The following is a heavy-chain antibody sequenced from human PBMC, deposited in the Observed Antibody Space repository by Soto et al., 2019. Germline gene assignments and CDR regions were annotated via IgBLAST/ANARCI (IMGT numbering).Heavy chain of an antibody. V-gene: IGHV3-30-3*01. J-gene: IGHJ4*02. Sequence: PGGSLRLSCAASGFTFSSYAMHWVRQAPGKGLEWVAVISYDGSNKYYADSVKGRFTISRDNSKNTLYLQMNSLRAEDTAVYYCARASPSSRDFDYWGQGTLVTVSS. CDR1: GFTFSSYA. D-gene: IGHD6-13*01. CDR2: ISYDGSNK. CDR3: ARASPSSRDFDY.